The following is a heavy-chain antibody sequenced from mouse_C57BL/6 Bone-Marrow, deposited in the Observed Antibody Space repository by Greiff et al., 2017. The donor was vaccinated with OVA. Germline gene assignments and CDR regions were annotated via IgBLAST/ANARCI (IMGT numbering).Heavy chain of an antibody. J-gene: IGHJ3*01. CDR2: IHPNSGST. CDR1: GYTFTSYW. D-gene: IGHD4-1*02. Sequence: QVQLQQPGAEMVKPGASVKLSCKASGYTFTSYWMHWVKQRPGQGLEWIGMIHPNSGSTKYNEKFKSKATLTVDKSSSTAYMQLSSLTSEDSAVYYCASGNWDGFSYWGQGTLVTVSA. V-gene: IGHV1-64*01. CDR3: ASGNWDGFSY.